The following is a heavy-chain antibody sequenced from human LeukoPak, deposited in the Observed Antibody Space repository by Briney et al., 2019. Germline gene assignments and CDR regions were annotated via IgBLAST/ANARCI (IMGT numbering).Heavy chain of an antibody. Sequence: PSETLSLTCTVSGGSISSYYWSWIRQPPGKGLEWIGYICYSGSTNYNPSLKSRVTISVDTSKNQFSLKLSSLTAADTAVYYCARAVIGYFDDWGQGTLVTVSS. V-gene: IGHV4-59*01. D-gene: IGHD2/OR15-2a*01. CDR2: ICYSGST. CDR1: GGSISSYY. CDR3: ARAVIGYFDD. J-gene: IGHJ4*02.